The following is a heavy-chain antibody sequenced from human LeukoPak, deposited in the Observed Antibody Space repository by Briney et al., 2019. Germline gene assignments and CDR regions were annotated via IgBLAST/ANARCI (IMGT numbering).Heavy chain of an antibody. Sequence: SETLSLTCTVSGGPISSSSYYWGWIRQPPGKGLEWIGSIYYSGSTYYNPSLKSRVTISVDTSKNQFSLKLSSVTAADTAVYYCARDDIAVAGTTIDYWGQGTLVTVSS. CDR2: IYYSGST. CDR3: ARDDIAVAGTTIDY. J-gene: IGHJ4*02. CDR1: GGPISSSSYY. D-gene: IGHD6-19*01. V-gene: IGHV4-39*07.